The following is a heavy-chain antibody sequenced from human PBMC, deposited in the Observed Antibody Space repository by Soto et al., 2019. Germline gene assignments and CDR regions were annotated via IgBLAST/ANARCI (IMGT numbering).Heavy chain of an antibody. J-gene: IGHJ6*02. D-gene: IGHD3-10*01. CDR2: IYDSGNT. CDR1: GGSIRGYY. V-gene: IGHV4-59*01. Sequence: QVQLQGSGPGLVKPSETLSLTCTFSGGSIRGYYWTWIRQPPGKGLEWIGNIYDSGNTNYNPSLNSRVIISIYVSKAQFSLTLSPVTAADTAVAFCARDRGGSGALYYYGMDVWGQGTTVTVSS. CDR3: ARDRGGSGALYYYGMDV.